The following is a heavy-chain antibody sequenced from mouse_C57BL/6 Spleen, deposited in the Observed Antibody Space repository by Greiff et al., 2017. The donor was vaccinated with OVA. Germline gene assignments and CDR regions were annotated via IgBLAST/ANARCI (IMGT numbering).Heavy chain of an antibody. V-gene: IGHV3-6*01. D-gene: IGHD2-3*01. CDR1: GYSITSGYY. CDR3: ARDRGDGYYGY. CDR2: ISYDGSN. Sequence: EVQLVESGPGLVKPSQSLSLTCSVTGYSITSGYYWNWIRQFPGNKLEWMGYISYDGSNNYNPSLKNRISITRDTSKNQFFLKLNSVTTEDTATYYCARDRGDGYYGYWGQGTTLTVSS. J-gene: IGHJ2*01.